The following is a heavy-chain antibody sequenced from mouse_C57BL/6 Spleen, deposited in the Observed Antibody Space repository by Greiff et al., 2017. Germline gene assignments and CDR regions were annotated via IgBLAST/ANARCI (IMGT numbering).Heavy chain of an antibody. V-gene: IGHV1-53*01. CDR3: ARGVSYYDYDGGSD. J-gene: IGHJ2*01. CDR1: GYTFTSSW. D-gene: IGHD2-4*01. CDR2: INPSNGGT. Sequence: QVQLQQPGTELVKPGASVKLSCKASGYTFTSSWMHWVKQRPGQGLEWIGNINPSNGGTNYTEKFKCKATLTVDKSSSTADMQLSSLTSEDSEVYDCARGVSYYDYDGGSDWGQGTTLTVSS.